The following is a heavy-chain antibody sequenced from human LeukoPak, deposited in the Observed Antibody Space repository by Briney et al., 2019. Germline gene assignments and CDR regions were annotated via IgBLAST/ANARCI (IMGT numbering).Heavy chain of an antibody. V-gene: IGHV4-39*07. CDR2: IYYSGST. J-gene: IGHJ4*02. Sequence: SETLSLTCTVSGGSISSSSYYWGWIRQPPGKGLEWIGSIYYSGSTYYNPSLRSRVTISVDTSKNQFSLQLNSVTAADMAVYYCAQGTLAFRYFVIWGQGTLVTVSS. CDR3: AQGTLAFRYFVI. D-gene: IGHD2/OR15-2a*01. CDR1: GGSISSSSYY.